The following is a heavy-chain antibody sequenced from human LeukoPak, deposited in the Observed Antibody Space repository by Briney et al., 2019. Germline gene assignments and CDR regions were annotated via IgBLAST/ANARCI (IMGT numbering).Heavy chain of an antibody. CDR2: ISYDGSKE. D-gene: IGHD3-9*01. J-gene: IGHJ4*02. V-gene: IGHV3-30-3*01. CDR1: GFTFSTFA. Sequence: GRSLRLSCAASGFTFSTFALHWVRQAPGKGLEWVAVISYDGSKEYYGDSVKGRFTISRDNPENTLYLQMSSLRAEDTAVYYCARDGGSDILTGYYSSASKYFDCWGQGTLVTASS. CDR3: ARDGGSDILTGYYSSASKYFDC.